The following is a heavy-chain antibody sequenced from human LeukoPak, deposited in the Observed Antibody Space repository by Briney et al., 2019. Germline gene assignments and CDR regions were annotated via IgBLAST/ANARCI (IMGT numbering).Heavy chain of an antibody. D-gene: IGHD5-12*01. CDR3: ARSLKWLRFLPDY. V-gene: IGHV4-59*08. CDR1: GGSISSYY. CDR2: IYYSGST. J-gene: IGHJ4*02. Sequence: SETLSLTCTVSGGSISSYYWSWIRQPPGKGLEWIGYIYYSGSTNYNPSLKSRVTISVDTSKNQFSLKLSSVTAADTAVYYCARSLKWLRFLPDYWGQGTLVTVSS.